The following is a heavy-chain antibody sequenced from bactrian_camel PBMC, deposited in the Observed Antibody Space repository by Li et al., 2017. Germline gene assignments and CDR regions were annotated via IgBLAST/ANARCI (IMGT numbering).Heavy chain of an antibody. CDR2: IDSDGIT. Sequence: HVQLVESGGGSVQAGGSLRLSCAFDAYTPANVRMAWFRQVPGLEREGIGSIDSDGITTYADSLKARFTISRDNAKSTLYLQMNNLKPEDTGMYYCAAHPRVFGLWPGDPG. V-gene: IGHV3S63*01. D-gene: IGHD3*01. J-gene: IGHJ4*01. CDR1: AYTPANVR.